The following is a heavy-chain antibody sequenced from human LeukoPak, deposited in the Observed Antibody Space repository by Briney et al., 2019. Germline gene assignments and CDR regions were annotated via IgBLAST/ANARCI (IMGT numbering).Heavy chain of an antibody. CDR2: MNPNSGNT. Sequence: ASVKVSCKASGYTVTSYDINWERQASGQGLEWMGWMNPNSGNTGFAQKFQGRVTMTRNTSISTAYMELTSLRSEDTGMYYCARDPLRGAAGSYLLDYWGQGTLVTVSS. CDR3: ARDPLRGAAGSYLLDY. D-gene: IGHD3-10*01. J-gene: IGHJ4*02. CDR1: GYTVTSYD. V-gene: IGHV1-8*01.